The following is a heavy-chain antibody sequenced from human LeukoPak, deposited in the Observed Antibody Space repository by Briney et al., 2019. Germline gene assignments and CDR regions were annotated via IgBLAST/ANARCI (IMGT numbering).Heavy chain of an antibody. CDR3: ARAPAATGTIDF. J-gene: IGHJ4*02. Sequence: PSETLSLTCGVYGGSFSGSYWTWIRQPPGKGLEWIGQINHSGSTNYNSSLKSRVTMSVGTSKKQFSLNLNSVTAADTAVYYCARAPAATGTIDFWGQGTLLTVSS. V-gene: IGHV4-34*01. CDR1: GGSFSGSY. D-gene: IGHD1-7*01. CDR2: INHSGST.